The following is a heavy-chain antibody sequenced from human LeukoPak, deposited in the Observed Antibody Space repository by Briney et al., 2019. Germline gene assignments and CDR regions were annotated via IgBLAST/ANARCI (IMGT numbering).Heavy chain of an antibody. CDR2: INTSTGNP. D-gene: IGHD3-3*01. CDR1: GYTFTSYA. J-gene: IGHJ4*02. Sequence: GASVTVSCKASGYTFTSYAMNWVRQAPGQGLEWMGWINTSTGNPTYAQGFTGRFVFSLDTSVSTAYLQISSLKAEDTAVYYCASKTIFGVATYWGQGTLVTVSS. V-gene: IGHV7-4-1*02. CDR3: ASKTIFGVATY.